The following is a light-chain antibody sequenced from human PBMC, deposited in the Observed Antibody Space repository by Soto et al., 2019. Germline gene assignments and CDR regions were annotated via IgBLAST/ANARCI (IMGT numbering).Light chain of an antibody. V-gene: IGLV2-23*01. Sequence: QSVLTQPASVSGSPLQSITISCTGTSSDVGSYNLVSWYQQHPGKAPKLMIYEGSKRPSGVSNRFSGSKSGNTASLTISGLQAEDEADYYCCSYAGSSTFVFGTGTKVTVL. J-gene: IGLJ1*01. CDR3: CSYAGSSTFV. CDR2: EGS. CDR1: SSDVGSYNL.